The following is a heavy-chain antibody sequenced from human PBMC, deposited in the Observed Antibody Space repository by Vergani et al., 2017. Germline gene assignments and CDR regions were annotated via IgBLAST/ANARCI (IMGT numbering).Heavy chain of an antibody. Sequence: QVQLVQSGAEVKKPGSSVKVSCKASGGTFSSYAISWVRQAPGQGLEWMGWISAYNGNTNYAQKLQGRVTMTTDTSTSTAYMELRSLRSDDTAVYYCAGGAASSSWYVGYYYYYMDVWGKGTTVTVSS. CDR2: ISAYNGNT. J-gene: IGHJ6*03. CDR1: GGTFSSYA. V-gene: IGHV1-18*01. CDR3: AGGAASSSWYVGYYYYYMDV. D-gene: IGHD6-13*01.